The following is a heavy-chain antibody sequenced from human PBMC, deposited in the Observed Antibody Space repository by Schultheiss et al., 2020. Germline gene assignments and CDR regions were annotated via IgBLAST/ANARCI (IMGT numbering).Heavy chain of an antibody. CDR3: ARRDFWSVDDAFDI. Sequence: SQTLSLTCTVSGGSISSGSYYWSWIRQPPGKGLEWIGEINHSGSTNYNPSLKIRVTISVDTSKNEFSLKLSSVTAADTAVYYCARRDFWSVDDAFDIWGQGKMVTVSS. CDR2: INHSGST. V-gene: IGHV4-39*07. CDR1: GGSISSGSYY. J-gene: IGHJ3*02. D-gene: IGHD3-3*01.